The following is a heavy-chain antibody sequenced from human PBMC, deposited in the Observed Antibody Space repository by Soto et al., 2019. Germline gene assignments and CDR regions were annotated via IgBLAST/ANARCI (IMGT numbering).Heavy chain of an antibody. CDR1: GYSFTRYD. Sequence: QVQLVQSGAEVKKPGASVKVSCKASGYSFTRYDIHWVRQAPGQSLEWMGGIGTANGDTKYSQRFQGRVSITRDSSAXXXXXXXXXXXSEDXXXXXXXXXPGGGYGSGXXXXXXSWG. D-gene: IGHD3-10*01. J-gene: IGHJ5*01. CDR3: XXXPGGGYGSGXXXXXXS. CDR2: IGTANGDT. V-gene: IGHV1-3*04.